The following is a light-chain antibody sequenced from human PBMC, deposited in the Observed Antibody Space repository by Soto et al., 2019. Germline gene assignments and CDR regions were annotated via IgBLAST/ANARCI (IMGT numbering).Light chain of an antibody. CDR1: PSVTNY. Sequence: EIVLTQSPATLSLSPGERATLSCRASPSVTNYLAWYQQKPGQAPRLLIYDASNRATGIPARFSGSGSATDFTLTISSLQPDDFATYYCQQYNSYPITFGQGTRLEIK. CDR2: DAS. CDR3: QQYNSYPIT. V-gene: IGKV3-11*01. J-gene: IGKJ5*01.